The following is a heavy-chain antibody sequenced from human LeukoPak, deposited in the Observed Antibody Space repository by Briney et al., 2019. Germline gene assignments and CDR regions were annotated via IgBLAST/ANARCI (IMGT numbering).Heavy chain of an antibody. CDR2: TYYRSKWYS. CDR3: ARVDSRGGYYSFQSAEYFQH. CDR1: GDSVSSNSAA. Sequence: SQTLSLTCAISGDSVSSNSAAWNWIRQSPSRGLEWLGRTYYRSKWYSDYAVSVKSRITINPDTSKNQFSLQLNSVTPEDTAVYYCARVDSRGGYYSFQSAEYFQHWGQGTLVTVSS. V-gene: IGHV6-1*01. J-gene: IGHJ1*01. D-gene: IGHD3-22*01.